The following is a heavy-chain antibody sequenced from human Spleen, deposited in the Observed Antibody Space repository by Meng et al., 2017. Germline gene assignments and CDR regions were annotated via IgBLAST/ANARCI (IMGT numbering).Heavy chain of an antibody. CDR3: ARGPTTMAHDFDY. CDR2: INHSGST. D-gene: IGHD4-11*01. Sequence: VRSHSWGAGLFTPPETPSPTCVVPGWSLSDYSLSWIRQPPGKGLEWIGEINHSGSTNYNPSLESRATISVDTSQNNLSLKLSSVTAADSAVYYCARGPTTMAHDFDYWGQGTLVIVSS. CDR1: GWSLSDYS. V-gene: IGHV4-34*01. J-gene: IGHJ4*02.